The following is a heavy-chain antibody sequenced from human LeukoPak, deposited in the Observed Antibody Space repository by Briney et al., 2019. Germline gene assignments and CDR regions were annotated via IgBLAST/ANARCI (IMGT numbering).Heavy chain of an antibody. CDR1: GGSFSGYY. D-gene: IGHD3-22*01. J-gene: IGHJ5*02. Sequence: SETLSLTCAVYGGSFSGYYWSWIRQPPGKGLEWIGEINHSGSTNYNPSLKSRVTISVDTSKNQFSLKLSSVTAADTAVYYWARRGVVVITRLSWFDPWGQGTLVTVSS. CDR2: INHSGST. V-gene: IGHV4-34*01. CDR3: ARRGVVVITRLSWFDP.